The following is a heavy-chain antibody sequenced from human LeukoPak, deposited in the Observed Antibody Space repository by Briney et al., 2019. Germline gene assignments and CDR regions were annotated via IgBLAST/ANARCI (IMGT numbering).Heavy chain of an antibody. D-gene: IGHD5-24*01. V-gene: IGHV4-59*01. CDR2: IYYSGST. CDR1: GGSISSYY. CDR3: ARAMADAFDI. Sequence: NSSETLSLTCTVSGGSISSYYWSWIRQPPGKGLEWIGYIYYSGSTNYNPSLKSRVTISVDTSKNQFSLKLSSVTAADTAVYYCARAMADAFDIWGQGTMVTVSS. J-gene: IGHJ3*02.